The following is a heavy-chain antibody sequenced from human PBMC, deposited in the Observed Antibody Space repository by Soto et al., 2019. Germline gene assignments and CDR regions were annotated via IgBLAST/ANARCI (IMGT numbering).Heavy chain of an antibody. CDR2: IRSKANSYAT. D-gene: IGHD6-19*01. J-gene: IGHJ4*02. V-gene: IGHV3-73*01. CDR1: GFTFSGSA. Sequence: GGSLRLCYAASGFTFSGSAMHWVRQASGKGLEWVGRIRSKANSYATAYAASVKGRFTISRDDSKNTAYLQMNSLKTEDTAVYYCTSSRQTVAGRNYYFDYWGQGTLVTVSS. CDR3: TSSRQTVAGRNYYFDY.